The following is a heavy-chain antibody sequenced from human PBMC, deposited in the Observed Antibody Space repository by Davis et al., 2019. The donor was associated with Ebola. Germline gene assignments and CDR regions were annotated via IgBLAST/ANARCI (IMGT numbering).Heavy chain of an antibody. J-gene: IGHJ3*01. CDR3: AREGTRYNSFDDGFDL. Sequence: PGGSLRLSCVASGFSVRDYVMHWVCQAPGTGLVWVSRMNSDGSSTSYADSVKGRFTISRDNAKSTLYLQLDSLRAEDTAVYYCAREGTRYNSFDDGFDLWGQGTMVTVAS. D-gene: IGHD1-20*01. CDR1: GFSVRDYV. V-gene: IGHV3-74*01. CDR2: MNSDGSST.